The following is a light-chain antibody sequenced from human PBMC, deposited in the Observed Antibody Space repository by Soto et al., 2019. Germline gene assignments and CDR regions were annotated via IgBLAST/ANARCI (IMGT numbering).Light chain of an antibody. CDR1: QSVSSSY. V-gene: IGKV3-20*01. CDR3: QQYGSSPRT. Sequence: EIVLTQSPGTLSLSPGERATLSCRASQSVSSSYLAWYQQKPGQAPRLLIYGASSRATGIPDRFSGSGSGTDFTLTTSRLEPEDFAVYYCQQYGSSPRTFGQGIKVDIK. J-gene: IGKJ1*01. CDR2: GAS.